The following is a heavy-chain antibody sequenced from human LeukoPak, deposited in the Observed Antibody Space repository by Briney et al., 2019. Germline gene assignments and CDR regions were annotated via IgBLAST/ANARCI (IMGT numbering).Heavy chain of an antibody. CDR1: GFPFNIYT. D-gene: IGHD5-18*01. Sequence: GRSLRLSCAASGFPFNIYTVHWVRQAPGKGLEWVAVISYDGNTRYYADSVKGRFTISRDNSRTTLFLQMNSLSPKDTAVYYCAREGGYSYGLGYLDYWGQGTQVTVYS. V-gene: IGHV3-30-3*01. J-gene: IGHJ4*02. CDR2: ISYDGNTR. CDR3: AREGGYSYGLGYLDY.